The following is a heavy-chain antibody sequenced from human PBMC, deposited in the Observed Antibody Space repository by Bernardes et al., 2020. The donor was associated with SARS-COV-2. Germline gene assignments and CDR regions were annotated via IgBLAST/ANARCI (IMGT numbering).Heavy chain of an antibody. D-gene: IGHD2-21*02. V-gene: IGHV3-23*01. CDR3: AKDRKAGDGDWDIDY. CDR2: IIGGGGT. J-gene: IGHJ4*02. CDR1: GFRFSPYA. Sequence: SLRLSCAASGFRFSPYAMSWVRQAPGKGLEWISGIIGGGGTYYADSVKGRFTISRDDSKNTLYLQMNTLRAEDTAIYYCAKDRKAGDGDWDIDYWGQGTLITVSS.